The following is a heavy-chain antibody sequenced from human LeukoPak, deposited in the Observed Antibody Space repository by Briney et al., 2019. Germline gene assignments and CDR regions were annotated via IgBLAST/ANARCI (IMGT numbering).Heavy chain of an antibody. CDR2: ISYDGSNK. Sequence: GGSLRLSCAASGFTFSSCAMHWVRQAPGKGLEWVAVISYDGSNKYYADSVKGRFTISRDNSKNTLYLQMNSLRAEDTAVYYCARQPPGIAVAGTFDYWGQGTLVTVSS. CDR1: GFTFSSCA. J-gene: IGHJ4*02. V-gene: IGHV3-30-3*01. D-gene: IGHD6-19*01. CDR3: ARQPPGIAVAGTFDY.